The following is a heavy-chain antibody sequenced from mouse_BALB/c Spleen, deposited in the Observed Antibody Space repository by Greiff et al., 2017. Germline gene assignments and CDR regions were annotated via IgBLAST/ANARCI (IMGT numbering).Heavy chain of an antibody. CDR2: ISSGSSTI. CDR3: ARRTHYGSSYGYAMDY. V-gene: IGHV5-17*02. D-gene: IGHD1-1*01. Sequence: EVMLVESGGGLVQPGGSRKLSCAASGFTFSSFGMHWVRQAPEKGLEWVAYISSGSSTIYYADTVKGRFTISRDNPKNTLFLQMTSLRSEDTAMYYCARRTHYGSSYGYAMDYWGQGTSVTVSS. CDR1: GFTFSSFG. J-gene: IGHJ4*01.